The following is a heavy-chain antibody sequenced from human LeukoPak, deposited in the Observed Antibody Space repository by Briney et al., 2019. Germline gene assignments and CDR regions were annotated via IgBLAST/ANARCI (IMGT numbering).Heavy chain of an antibody. CDR1: GYTFTSYD. J-gene: IGHJ6*03. V-gene: IGHV1-8*01. CDR2: MNPNSGNT. Sequence: ASVKVSCKASGYTFTSYDINWVRQATGQGLEWMGWMNPNSGNTGHAQKFQGRVTMTRNTSISTAYMELSSLRSEDTAVYYCARDCYGSGTKGYYYYYYMDVWGKGTTVTISS. CDR3: ARDCYGSGTKGYYYYYYMDV. D-gene: IGHD3-10*01.